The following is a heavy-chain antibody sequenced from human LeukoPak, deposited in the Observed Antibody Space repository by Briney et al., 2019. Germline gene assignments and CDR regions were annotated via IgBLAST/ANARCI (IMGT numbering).Heavy chain of an antibody. Sequence: GGSLRLSCAASGFTFSSYGMHWVRQAPGKGLEWVAFIRYDGSNKYYADSVKGRFTISRDNSKNTLYLQMNSLRAEDTAVYYCAKEPSYSSSWVFDYWGQGTLVTVSS. V-gene: IGHV3-30*02. J-gene: IGHJ4*02. D-gene: IGHD6-6*01. CDR2: IRYDGSNK. CDR3: AKEPSYSSSWVFDY. CDR1: GFTFSSYG.